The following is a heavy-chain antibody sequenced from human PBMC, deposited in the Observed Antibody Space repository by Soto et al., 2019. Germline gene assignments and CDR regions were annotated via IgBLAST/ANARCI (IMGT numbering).Heavy chain of an antibody. D-gene: IGHD3-9*01. Sequence: GSLGLPCAASGFTFSSSARGWVRQAPGKGLEWVSGISSGDDSTFYADSVKGRFTISRDKSKNTLYLQMSSLRAEDTAVYFCATVLTFYDIFIGYFDYWGQGALVTVSS. V-gene: IGHV3-23*01. CDR3: ATVLTFYDIFIGYFDY. J-gene: IGHJ4*02. CDR2: ISSGDDST. CDR1: GFTFSSSA.